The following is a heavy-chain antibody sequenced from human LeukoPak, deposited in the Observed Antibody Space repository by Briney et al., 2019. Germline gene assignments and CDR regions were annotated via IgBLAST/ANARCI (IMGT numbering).Heavy chain of an antibody. CDR3: AREKGPWIQLWSNPFYY. D-gene: IGHD5-18*01. V-gene: IGHV1-46*03. J-gene: IGHJ4*02. CDR1: GYTFTSYY. Sequence: ASVKVSCKASGYTFTSYYMHWVRQAPGQGLEWMGIINPSGGSTSYAQKFQGRVAMTRDTSTSTVYMELSSLRSEDTAVYYCAREKGPWIQLWSNPFYYWGQGTLVTVSS. CDR2: INPSGGST.